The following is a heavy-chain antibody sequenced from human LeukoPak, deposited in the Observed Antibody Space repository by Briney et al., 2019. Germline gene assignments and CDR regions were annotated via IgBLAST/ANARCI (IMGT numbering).Heavy chain of an antibody. CDR2: KYYSGSS. D-gene: IGHD3-16*01. V-gene: IGHV4-59*01. J-gene: IGHJ4*02. CDR3: ARAERGSGFGYYYFDY. Sequence: SETLSLTCTVSSGSMRSYYWAWIRQAPGKGLEWIGYKYYSGSSNYNPSLKSRVTISEDTSNNQFSLRLSSVIAADSAVYYCARAERGSGFGYYYFDYWGQGTLVSVSS. CDR1: SGSMRSYY.